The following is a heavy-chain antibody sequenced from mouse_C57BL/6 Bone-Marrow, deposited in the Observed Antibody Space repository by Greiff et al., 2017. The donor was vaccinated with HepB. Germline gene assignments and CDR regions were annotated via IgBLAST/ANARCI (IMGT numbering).Heavy chain of an antibody. V-gene: IGHV1-64*01. CDR1: GYTFTSYT. CDR2: IHPNSGRT. D-gene: IGHD2-13*01. CDR3: ALYSGDCRYFGV. J-gene: IGHJ1*03. Sequence: QVQLQQPGAELVKPGASVKFSCKASGYTFTSYTMHWVKQRPGQGLEWIAMIHPNSGRTNYNEKFKSKATLTVDKSSSTAYMQLSSLTTEDSAVYYCALYSGDCRYFGVWGTGTTVTVSS.